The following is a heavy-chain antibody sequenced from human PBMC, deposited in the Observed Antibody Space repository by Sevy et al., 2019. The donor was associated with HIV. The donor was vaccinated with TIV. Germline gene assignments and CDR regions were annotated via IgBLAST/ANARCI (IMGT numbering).Heavy chain of an antibody. CDR2: ISYDGSEK. V-gene: IGHV3-30*04. CDR1: GFTFSSYV. CDR3: ARAQGVLLWFGEFPL. J-gene: IGHJ4*02. D-gene: IGHD3-10*01. Sequence: GGSLRLSCAASGFTFSSYVMHWVRQAPGKVLEWVAVISYDGSEKYHADSVKGRFTISRDNSKNTLYLQMNSLRTEDTAVYYCARAQGVLLWFGEFPLWGQGTLVTVSS.